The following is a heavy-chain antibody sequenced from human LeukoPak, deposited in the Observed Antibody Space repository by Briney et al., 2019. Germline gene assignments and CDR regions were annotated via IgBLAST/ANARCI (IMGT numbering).Heavy chain of an antibody. CDR3: ARDAVTVNSYYFDY. CDR2: IYYSGSS. V-gene: IGHV4-61*01. CDR1: GGSVSSGSYY. D-gene: IGHD4-11*01. Sequence: SETLSLTCTVSGGSVSSGSYYWSWIRQPPGKGLEWIGYIYYSGSSNYNPSLKSRVTISVDTSKNQFSLKLSSVTAADTAVYYCARDAVTVNSYYFDYWGQGTLVTVSS. J-gene: IGHJ4*02.